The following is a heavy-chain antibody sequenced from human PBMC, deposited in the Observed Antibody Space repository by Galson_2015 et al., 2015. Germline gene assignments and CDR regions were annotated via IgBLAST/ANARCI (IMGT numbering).Heavy chain of an antibody. CDR1: GFTFSNYS. V-gene: IGHV3-48*02. CDR2: INEKSNTR. D-gene: IGHD6-25*01. Sequence: SLRLSCAASGFTFSNYSMTWVRQVPGKGPEWLSYINEKSNTRYYADSVGGRFTISRDNARNIVYLQMNYLRDDDTAIYYCAREKLQRFLSLDFWGRGTLVTVSS. CDR3: AREKLQRFLSLDF. J-gene: IGHJ4*02.